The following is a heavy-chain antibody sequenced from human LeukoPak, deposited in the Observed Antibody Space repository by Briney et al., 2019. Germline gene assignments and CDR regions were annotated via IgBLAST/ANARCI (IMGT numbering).Heavy chain of an antibody. V-gene: IGHV4-59*12. J-gene: IGHJ3*02. Sequence: PSETLSLTCTVSGGSLSNYYWTRIRQPPGKGLEMIAYIHYSGSTYSNPSIGSRVTISVDKSKNQFSLKLSSVTAADTAVYYCARSLYYDILTGYGGGAFDIWGQGTMVTVSS. CDR3: ARSLYYDILTGYGGGAFDI. CDR2: IHYSGST. D-gene: IGHD3-9*01. CDR1: GGSLSNYY.